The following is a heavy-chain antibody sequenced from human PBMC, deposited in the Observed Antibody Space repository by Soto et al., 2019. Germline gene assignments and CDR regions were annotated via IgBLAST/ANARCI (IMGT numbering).Heavy chain of an antibody. CDR3: ARLVNIFDFDY. Sequence: LGESLKISCKGSGYSFTNYWIGWVRQMPGKGLEWMGIIYVGDSDTRYSPSFQGQVTISADKSISTAYLQWSSLRASDTAMYYCARLVNIFDFDYWGQGTLVTVSS. CDR1: GYSFTNYW. J-gene: IGHJ4*02. CDR2: IYVGDSDT. V-gene: IGHV5-51*01. D-gene: IGHD2-21*01.